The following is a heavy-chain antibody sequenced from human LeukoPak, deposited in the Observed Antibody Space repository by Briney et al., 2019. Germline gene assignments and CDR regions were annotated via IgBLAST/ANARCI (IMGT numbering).Heavy chain of an antibody. CDR3: ASGLRPYYFDY. Sequence: PGGSLRLSCAAPVFTFRSYAIHWVRKAPGKGLEWVAVISYDGSNKYYAASVKGRSTISRDNSKNTLYLQMNSLRAEATPVYFVASGLRPYYFDYWGQGTLVTVSS. CDR2: ISYDGSNK. V-gene: IGHV3-30*14. D-gene: IGHD4-17*01. J-gene: IGHJ4*02. CDR1: VFTFRSYA.